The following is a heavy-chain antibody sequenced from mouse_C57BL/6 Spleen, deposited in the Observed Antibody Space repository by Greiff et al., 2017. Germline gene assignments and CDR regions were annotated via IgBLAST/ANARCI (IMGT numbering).Heavy chain of an antibody. J-gene: IGHJ4*01. D-gene: IGHD4-1*01. V-gene: IGHV3-6*01. CDR1: GYSITSGYY. CDR3: ARASNWDEGYAMDY. CDR2: ISYDGSN. Sequence: VQLQQSGPGLVKPSQSLSLTCSVTGYSITSGYYWNWIRQFPGNKLEWMGYISYDGSNNYNPSLKNRISITRDTSTNQFFLKLNSVTTEDTATYYCARASNWDEGYAMDYWGQGTSVTVSS.